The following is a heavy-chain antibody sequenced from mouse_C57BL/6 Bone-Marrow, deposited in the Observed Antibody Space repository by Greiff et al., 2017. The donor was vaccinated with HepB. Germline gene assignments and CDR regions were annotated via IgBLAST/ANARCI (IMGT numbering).Heavy chain of an antibody. CDR1: GYTFTSYW. D-gene: IGHD1-1*01. J-gene: IGHJ2*01. Sequence: VQGVESGAELAKPGASVKLSCKASGYTFTSYWMHWVKQRPGQGLEWIGYINPSSGYTKYNQKFKDKATLTADKSSSTAYMQLSSLTYEDSAVYYCARFTTVVAKDYWGQGTTLTVSS. V-gene: IGHV1-7*01. CDR2: INPSSGYT. CDR3: ARFTTVVAKDY.